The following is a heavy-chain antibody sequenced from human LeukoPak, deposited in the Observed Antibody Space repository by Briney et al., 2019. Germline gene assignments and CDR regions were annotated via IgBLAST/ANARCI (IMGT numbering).Heavy chain of an antibody. CDR1: GFTFSSYE. CDR2: ISSSGSTI. D-gene: IGHD3-10*01. CDR3: ARLWFGELLEAYFDC. Sequence: GGSLRLSCAASGFTFSSYEMNWVRQAPGKGLEWVSYISSSGSTIYYADSVKGRFTISRDNAKNSLYLQMNSLRAEDTAVYYCARLWFGELLEAYFDCWGQGTLVTVSS. V-gene: IGHV3-48*03. J-gene: IGHJ4*02.